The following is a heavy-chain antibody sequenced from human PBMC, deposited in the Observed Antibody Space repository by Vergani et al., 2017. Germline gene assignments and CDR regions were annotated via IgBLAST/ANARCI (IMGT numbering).Heavy chain of an antibody. CDR2: IYPGDSDT. D-gene: IGHD6-13*01. Sequence: EVPLVPSGAEVKTPGESLKISCTGSGYSFTSYWIGWVRQLPGKGLEWMGIIYPGDSDTRYSPSFQGQVTISADKSISTAYLQWSSLKASDTAMYYCARPGIAAANPYYFDYWGQGTLVTVSS. V-gene: IGHV5-51*01. CDR3: ARPGIAAANPYYFDY. J-gene: IGHJ4*02. CDR1: GYSFTSYW.